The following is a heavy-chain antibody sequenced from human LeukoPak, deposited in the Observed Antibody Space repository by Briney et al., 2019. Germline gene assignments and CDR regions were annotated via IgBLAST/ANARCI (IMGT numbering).Heavy chain of an antibody. CDR2: ISGYNGNT. V-gene: IGHV1-18*01. D-gene: IGHD1-7*01. CDR3: PRATKWNYAFDI. J-gene: IGHJ3*02. Sequence: ASVKVSFKASGYTFTSYGITWVRQAPGQGLEWMGWISGYNGNTNYAQNVQGRVTITTDTSTSTAYMELRSLRSDDTAVYYCPRATKWNYAFDIWGQGTMVTVSS. CDR1: GYTFTSYG.